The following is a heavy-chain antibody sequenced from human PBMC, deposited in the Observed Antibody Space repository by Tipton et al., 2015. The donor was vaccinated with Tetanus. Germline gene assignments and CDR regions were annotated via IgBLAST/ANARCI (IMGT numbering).Heavy chain of an antibody. D-gene: IGHD3/OR15-3a*01. CDR3: AREGTVQAAPGKHFDY. Sequence: QLVQSGAEVKKPGASVKVSCKAPTDTFSNYYMHWVRQAPGQGLEWMGLINPTDSSTDYAQKLQGRITLTRDTSTSTVYMQLSSLRSEDTAVYYCAREGTVQAAPGKHFDYWGQGTLVTVSS. CDR1: TDTFSNYY. J-gene: IGHJ4*02. CDR2: INPTDSST. V-gene: IGHV1-46*04.